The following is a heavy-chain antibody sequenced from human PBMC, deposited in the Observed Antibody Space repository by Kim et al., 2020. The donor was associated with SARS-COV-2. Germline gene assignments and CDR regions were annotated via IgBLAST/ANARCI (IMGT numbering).Heavy chain of an antibody. CDR1: GYTFTSYG. CDR2: ISAYNGNT. J-gene: IGHJ5*02. D-gene: IGHD6-13*01. CDR3: ARRDSSSWGGPNWFDP. V-gene: IGHV1-18*04. Sequence: ASVKVSCKASGYTFTSYGISWVRQAPGQGLEWMGWISAYNGNTNYAQKLQGRVTMTTDTSTSTAYMELRSLRSDDTAVYYCARRDSSSWGGPNWFDPWGQGTLVTVSS.